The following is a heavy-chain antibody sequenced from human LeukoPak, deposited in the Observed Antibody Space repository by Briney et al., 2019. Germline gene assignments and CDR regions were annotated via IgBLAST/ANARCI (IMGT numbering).Heavy chain of an antibody. V-gene: IGHV1-3*01. CDR2: INAGNGNT. D-gene: IGHD3-10*01. J-gene: IGHJ4*02. CDR3: ASGDLSGEDYFDY. Sequence: GASVKVSFKASGYTFTSYAMHWVRQAPGQRLEWMGWINAGNGNTKYSQKFQGRVTITRDTSASTAYMELSSLRSEDTAVYYCASGDLSGEDYFDYWGQGTLVTVSS. CDR1: GYTFTSYA.